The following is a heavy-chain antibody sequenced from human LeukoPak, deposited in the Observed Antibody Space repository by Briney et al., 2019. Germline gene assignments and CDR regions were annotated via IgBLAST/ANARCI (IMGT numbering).Heavy chain of an antibody. V-gene: IGHV3-33*01. J-gene: IGHJ4*02. CDR3: ARDKSTSCYYFDY. D-gene: IGHD2-2*01. CDR1: GFTFSSHG. Sequence: PGGSLRLSCAASGFTFSSHGMHWVRQAPGKGLEWVAVIWYDGSYKYYADSVEGRFTISRDNSNSTLYLQMNSLRAEDTAVYYCARDKSTSCYYFDYWGQGTLVTVSP. CDR2: IWYDGSYK.